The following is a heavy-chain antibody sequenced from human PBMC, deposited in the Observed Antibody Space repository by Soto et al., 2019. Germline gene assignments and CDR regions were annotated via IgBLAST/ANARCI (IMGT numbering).Heavy chain of an antibody. Sequence: QLHLVQSGAVVKKPGASVTVSCSASGYPVTAYYMHWVRQAPGRGLEWMGGINPATGAAKYPQTVQGRVTMTRDTSTSTVFMELSGLTSEDTAVFYCARGGGVGVAGSAAFDMWGQGTVVTVSS. V-gene: IGHV1-2*02. CDR3: ARGGGVGVAGSAAFDM. J-gene: IGHJ3*02. CDR2: INPATGAA. D-gene: IGHD3-3*01. CDR1: GYPVTAYY.